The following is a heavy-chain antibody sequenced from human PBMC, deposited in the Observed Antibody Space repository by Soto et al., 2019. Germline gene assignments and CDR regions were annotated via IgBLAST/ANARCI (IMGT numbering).Heavy chain of an antibody. CDR2: ILYDGSNK. CDR3: AGGTYYFEY. D-gene: IGHD1-26*01. CDR1: GFTFSNYG. J-gene: IGHJ4*02. Sequence: QVQLVESGGDVVQPGRSLRLSCAASGFTFSNYGMHWARQAPGKGLEWVAAILYDGSNKYYADSVKGRFTISRDNSKNTLYLQMTSVRAEDTAVYYCAGGTYYFEYCGQGTLVTVSS. V-gene: IGHV3-33*01.